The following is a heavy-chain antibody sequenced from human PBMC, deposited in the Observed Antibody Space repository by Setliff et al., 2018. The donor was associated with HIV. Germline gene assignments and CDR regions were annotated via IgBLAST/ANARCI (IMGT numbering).Heavy chain of an antibody. Sequence: GGSLRLSCAASGFTFSSHGMHWVRQAPGKGLEWVTFIRYDGSDKYYADSVKGRFTISRDNSKNTLYLQMNSLRTEDTAVYYCAKNARDYYYYYMDVWGKGTTVTVSS. V-gene: IGHV3-30*02. J-gene: IGHJ6*03. CDR1: GFTFSSHG. CDR3: AKNARDYYYYYMDV. CDR2: IRYDGSDK.